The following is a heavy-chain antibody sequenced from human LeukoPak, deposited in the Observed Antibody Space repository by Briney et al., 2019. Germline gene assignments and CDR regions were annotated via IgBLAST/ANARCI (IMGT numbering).Heavy chain of an antibody. CDR2: ISWNSGSI. D-gene: IGHD1-26*01. J-gene: IGHJ4*02. CDR3: ASGGIYYGAAFDF. Sequence: PGGSLRLSCAASGFTFSSYAMSWVRQAPGKGLEWVSGISWNSGSIGYADSVKGRFTISRDNAKNSLYLQMNSLRAEDTALYYCASGGIYYGAAFDFWGQGTLVTVSS. CDR1: GFTFSSYA. V-gene: IGHV3-9*01.